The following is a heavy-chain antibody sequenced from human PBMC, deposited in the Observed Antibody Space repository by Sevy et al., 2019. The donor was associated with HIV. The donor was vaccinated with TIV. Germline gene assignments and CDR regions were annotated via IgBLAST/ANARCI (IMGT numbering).Heavy chain of an antibody. V-gene: IGHV1-2*02. J-gene: IGHJ4*02. CDR2: INPNSGGT. CDR1: GYTFTAYY. Sequence: ASVKVACKASGYTFTAYYIHWVRQAPGQGLEWMGWINPNSGGTYFAKKFQDSVTLTTDTSVNTAYMELRGLRFDDTAVYYCARMGDYYDSSGYYPLKFWGQGTLVTVSS. CDR3: ARMGDYYDSSGYYPLKF. D-gene: IGHD3-22*01.